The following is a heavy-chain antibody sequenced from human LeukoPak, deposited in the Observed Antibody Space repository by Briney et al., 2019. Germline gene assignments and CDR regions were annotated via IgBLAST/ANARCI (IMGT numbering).Heavy chain of an antibody. J-gene: IGHJ4*02. CDR1: GGSFSGYY. Sequence: SETLSLTCAVYGGSFSGYYWSWIRQPPGKGLEWIGEINHSGSTNYNPSLKSRVTISVDTSKNQFSLKLSSVTAADTAVYYCASVDGIAVADYWGQGTLVTVSS. CDR3: ASVDGIAVADY. V-gene: IGHV4-34*01. D-gene: IGHD6-19*01. CDR2: INHSGST.